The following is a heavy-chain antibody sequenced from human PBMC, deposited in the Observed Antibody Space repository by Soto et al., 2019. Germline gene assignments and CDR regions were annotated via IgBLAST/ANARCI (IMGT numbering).Heavy chain of an antibody. D-gene: IGHD1-1*01. CDR1: VGTTRSYN. V-gene: IGHV4-59*08. CDR3: VRQGIGNLHGLVDV. Sequence: QVQVQESGPGLVNPSETLSLSCTASVGTTRSYNWGWIRQPPGKGLEWIGYMYDTGSTSYNPSLKSRVTISVDPSKKQFSLKVNSVTAADTAVYYCVRQGIGNLHGLVDVWGQGTTVTVSS. CDR2: MYDTGST. J-gene: IGHJ6*02.